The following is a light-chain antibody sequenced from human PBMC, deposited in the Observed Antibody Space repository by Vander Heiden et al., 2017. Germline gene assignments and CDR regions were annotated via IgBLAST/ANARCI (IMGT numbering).Light chain of an antibody. V-gene: IGLV3-1*01. Sequence: SYELTQPPSVSVSPGQTASITCSGDKLGDKYACWYQQKPGQSPVLFIYKDSKRPSGIPERFSGSNSGNTATLTISGTQAMDEADYYCQAWDSSTVVFGGGTKLTVL. CDR2: KDS. J-gene: IGLJ2*01. CDR3: QAWDSSTVV. CDR1: KLGDKY.